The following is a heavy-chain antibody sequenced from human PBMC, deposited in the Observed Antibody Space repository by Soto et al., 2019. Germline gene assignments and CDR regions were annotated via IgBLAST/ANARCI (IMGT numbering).Heavy chain of an antibody. V-gene: IGHV4-34*01. D-gene: IGHD2-2*01. CDR1: GGSFSGYY. J-gene: IGHJ5*02. CDR2: INHSGST. Sequence: SETLSLTCAVYGGSFSGYYWSWIRQPPGKGLEWIGEINHSGSTNYNPSLKSRVTISVDTSKNQFSLKLSSVTAADTAVYYCARGLVVQLPTHNPATNWFDPWGQGTLVTVSS. CDR3: ARGLVVQLPTHNPATNWFDP.